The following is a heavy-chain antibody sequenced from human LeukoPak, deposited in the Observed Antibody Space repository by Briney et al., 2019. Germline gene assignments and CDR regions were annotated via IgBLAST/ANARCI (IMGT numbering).Heavy chain of an antibody. J-gene: IGHJ4*02. D-gene: IGHD3-22*01. CDR2: INHSGST. CDR3: ARAPGLIRGGNYYDSSGSFDY. CDR1: GGSFSGYY. V-gene: IGHV4-34*01. Sequence: SETLSLTCAVYGGSFSGYYWSWIRQPPGKGLEWIGEINHSGSTNYNPSLKSRVTISVDTSRNQFSLKLSSVTAADTAVYYCARAPGLIRGGNYYDSSGSFDYWGQGTLVTVSS.